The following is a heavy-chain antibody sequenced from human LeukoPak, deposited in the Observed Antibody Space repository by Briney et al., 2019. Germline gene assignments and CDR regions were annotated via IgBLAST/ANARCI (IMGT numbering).Heavy chain of an antibody. Sequence: SETLSLTCTVSDVAMSDYYWSWIRQPPGKGLEWIAYIFHTGDSNQNPSLKGRVSVSLDIPKNELSLKLSSVSAADTAVYYCARHAFASPLDTWGQGTVVIVSS. CDR2: IFHTGDS. J-gene: IGHJ5*02. CDR3: ARHAFASPLDT. V-gene: IGHV4-59*08. CDR1: DVAMSDYY. D-gene: IGHD3-16*01.